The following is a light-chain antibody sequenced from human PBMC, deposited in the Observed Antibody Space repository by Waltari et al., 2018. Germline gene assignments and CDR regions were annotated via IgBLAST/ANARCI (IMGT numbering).Light chain of an antibody. V-gene: IGKV1-5*03. CDR1: QKIGSW. Sequence: DIQMTQSPSTLSASVGDRVTITCRASQKIGSWLAWYQQKPGSAPNLLIYKASNLDSGVPSRFSGSGSGTEFTLTISSLQPDDFATYYCHQYNSYAPYTFGQGTKLEIK. CDR2: KAS. J-gene: IGKJ2*01. CDR3: HQYNSYAPYT.